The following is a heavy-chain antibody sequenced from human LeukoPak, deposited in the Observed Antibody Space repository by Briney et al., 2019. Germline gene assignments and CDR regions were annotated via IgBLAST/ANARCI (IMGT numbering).Heavy chain of an antibody. CDR2: IYYSGST. V-gene: IGHV4-39*07. J-gene: IGHJ5*02. Sequence: SETLSLTCTVSGGSISSSSYYWGWIRQPPGKGLEWIGSIYYSGSTNYNPSLKSRVTISVNTSKNQFSLKLSSVTAADTAVYYCARCYGSGSYNWFDPWGQGTLVTVSS. CDR1: GGSISSSSYY. CDR3: ARCYGSGSYNWFDP. D-gene: IGHD3-10*01.